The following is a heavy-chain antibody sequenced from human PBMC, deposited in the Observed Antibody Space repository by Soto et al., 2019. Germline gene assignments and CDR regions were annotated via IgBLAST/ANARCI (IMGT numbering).Heavy chain of an antibody. CDR2: VKSDGSST. CDR3: AKTTDGWFSAFEI. V-gene: IGHV3-74*01. D-gene: IGHD3-10*01. Sequence: GGSLRLSCAASGFTLTSYWMHWVRQAPGKGLVWVSRVKSDGSSTSYADSVKGRFIFSRDNPKNTMYLQMNSLRAEDTAVYFCAKTTDGWFSAFEIWGQGTVVTVSS. CDR1: GFTLTSYW. J-gene: IGHJ3*02.